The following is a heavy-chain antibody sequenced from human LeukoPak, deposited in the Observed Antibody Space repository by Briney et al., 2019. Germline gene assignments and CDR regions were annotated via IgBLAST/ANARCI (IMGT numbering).Heavy chain of an antibody. D-gene: IGHD2-21*02. CDR1: VYSTSGGQY. CDR3: ARGSLVTAIGY. CDR2: FCRSGDI. V-gene: IGHV4-38-2*02. J-gene: IGHJ4*02. Sequence: SETLSLTCTVSVYSTSGGQYWGWIRQPPGKGLGGIGCFCRSGDILYNPSLKSRDTLSVDTFTNQFYLNQSSVTAADTAVYYCARGSLVTAIGYWGQGTLVTVSS.